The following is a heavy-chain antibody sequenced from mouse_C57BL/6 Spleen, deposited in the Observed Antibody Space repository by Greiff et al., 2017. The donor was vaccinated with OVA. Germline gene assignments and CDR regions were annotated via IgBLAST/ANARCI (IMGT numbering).Heavy chain of an antibody. CDR1: GYTFTDYN. CDR3: ARYSNYPYWYFDV. J-gene: IGHJ1*03. Sequence: SGPELVKPGASVKIPCKASGYTFTDYNMDWVKQSHGKSLEWIGDINPNNGGTIYNQKFKGKATLTVDKSSSTAYMELRSLTSEDTAVYYCARYSNYPYWYFDVWGTGTTVTVSS. CDR2: INPNNGGT. V-gene: IGHV1-18*01. D-gene: IGHD2-5*01.